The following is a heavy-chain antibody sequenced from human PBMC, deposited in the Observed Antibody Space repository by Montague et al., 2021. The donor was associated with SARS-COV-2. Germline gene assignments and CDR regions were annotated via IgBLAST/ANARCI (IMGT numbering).Heavy chain of an antibody. Sequence: SETLSLTCTVSGGSVSSATGYWSWIRQPPGKGLEWIGYIHYSGTTSYKSSLKSRVSLSLDTSKNQFSLKLTSVTAADTALYYCARDITLGMDVWGRGTTVTVSS. V-gene: IGHV4-61*01. CDR2: IHYSGTT. CDR3: ARDITLGMDV. J-gene: IGHJ6*02. CDR1: GGSVSSATGY.